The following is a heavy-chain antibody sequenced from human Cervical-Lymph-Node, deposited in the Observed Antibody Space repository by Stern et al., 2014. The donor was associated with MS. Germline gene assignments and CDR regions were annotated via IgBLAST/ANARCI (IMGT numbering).Heavy chain of an antibody. D-gene: IGHD3-16*01. CDR1: GYRFTSFW. Sequence: VQLVQSGAEVKKPGESLKISCKASGYRFTSFWIGWVRQMPGKGLEWMGVIYPGDSDTKYSPSFEGQVTISVDKSTSTAYLKWSGLKASDTAMYYWATAHIPGPGMGGAHADCGGRGTLVTVS. CDR2: IYPGDSDT. V-gene: IGHV5-51*03. CDR3: ATAHIPGPGMGGAHADC. J-gene: IGHJ4*02.